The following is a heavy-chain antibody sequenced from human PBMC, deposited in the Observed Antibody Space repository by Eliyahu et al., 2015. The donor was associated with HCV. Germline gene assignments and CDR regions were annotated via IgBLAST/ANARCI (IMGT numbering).Heavy chain of an antibody. CDR3: ARENLNSLDY. J-gene: IGHJ4*02. CDR1: GFTFSGYA. V-gene: IGHV3-30-3*01. Sequence: QVQLVESGGGVVQPGRSLRLSCAAXGFTFSGYAMHWVRQAPGKGLEWVAFVSYDGSNKYYADSVKGRFTISRDSSKNTLSLHVNSLRAEDTAVYFCARENLNSLDYWGQGTLVTVSS. CDR2: VSYDGSNK. D-gene: IGHD4-23*01.